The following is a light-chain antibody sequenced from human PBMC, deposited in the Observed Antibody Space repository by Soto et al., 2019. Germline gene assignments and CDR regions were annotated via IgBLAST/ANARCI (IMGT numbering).Light chain of an antibody. CDR1: KSVSSSY. J-gene: IGKJ1*01. CDR2: GAS. V-gene: IGKV3-20*01. Sequence: IVLSRSAGPLSLTTGERSPLSCSSSKSVSSSYLAWYQQKPGQTPRLLIYGASSRDTGIPYRFSGSGSGTDFTLTISRLEPEDFAVYYCQQHGSSPSTFGQGTKVDIK. CDR3: QQHGSSPST.